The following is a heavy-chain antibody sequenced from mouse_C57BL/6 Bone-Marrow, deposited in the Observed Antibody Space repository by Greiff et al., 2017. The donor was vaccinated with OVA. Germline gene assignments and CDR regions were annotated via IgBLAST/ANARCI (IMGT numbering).Heavy chain of an antibody. CDR1: GYTFTSYW. Sequence: QVQLQQPGAELVKPGASVKLSCKASGYTFTSYWMHWVKQRPGRGLEWIGRIDPNSGGTKYNENVKSKATLTVDKPSSTAYMQLSSLTSEDSAVYYCARERATVERDYAMDYWGQGTSVTVSS. D-gene: IGHD1-1*01. CDR2: IDPNSGGT. CDR3: ARERATVERDYAMDY. V-gene: IGHV1-72*01. J-gene: IGHJ4*01.